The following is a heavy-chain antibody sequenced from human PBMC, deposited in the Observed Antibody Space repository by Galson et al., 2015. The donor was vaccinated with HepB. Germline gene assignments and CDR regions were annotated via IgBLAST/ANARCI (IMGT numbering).Heavy chain of an antibody. CDR1: GYIFTNYA. D-gene: IGHD3-10*01. V-gene: IGHV7-4-1*02. CDR3: ARTPYYGSGSSSNAWFDP. CDR2: INTNTGNP. J-gene: IGHJ5*02. Sequence: SVKVSCKASGYIFTNYAMNWVRQAPGQGLEWMGWINTNTGNPTYAQGFTGWFVFSLDTSVSTTYLQISGLKAEDTALYYCARTPYYGSGSSSNAWFDPWGQGTLVTVSS.